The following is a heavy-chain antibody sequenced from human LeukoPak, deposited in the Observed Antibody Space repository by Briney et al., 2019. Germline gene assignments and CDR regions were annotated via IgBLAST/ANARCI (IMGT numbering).Heavy chain of an antibody. V-gene: IGHV3-7*01. CDR2: IKQGGTER. Sequence: PGGSLRLSCAASGFTFSSHWMSWVRQAPGKGPEWVANIKQGGTERYYVVSVRGRFTISRDNAKSSLYLQMDNLRAEGTAVYYCVRMGQDLDYWGQGTLVTVSS. CDR1: GFTFSSHW. CDR3: VRMGQDLDY. J-gene: IGHJ4*02.